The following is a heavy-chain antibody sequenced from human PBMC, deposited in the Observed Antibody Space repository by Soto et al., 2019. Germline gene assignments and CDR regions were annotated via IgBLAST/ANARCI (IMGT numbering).Heavy chain of an antibody. CDR2: IYYSGST. Sequence: QVQLQESGPGLVKPSQTLSLTCTVSGGSISSGGYYWSWIRQHPGKGLEWIGYIYYSGSTYYNPSLKSRVTTSVDTSKNQFSLKLSSVTAADTAVYYCARDSGPARPGLGYYYYGMDVWGQGTTVTVSS. CDR1: GGSISSGGYY. D-gene: IGHD6-6*01. CDR3: ARDSGPARPGLGYYYYGMDV. J-gene: IGHJ6*02. V-gene: IGHV4-31*03.